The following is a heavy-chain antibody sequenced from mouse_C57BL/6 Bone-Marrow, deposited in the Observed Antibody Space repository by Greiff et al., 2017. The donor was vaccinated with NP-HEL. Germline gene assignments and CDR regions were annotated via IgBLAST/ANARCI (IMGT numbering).Heavy chain of an antibody. D-gene: IGHD4-1*01. CDR2: SRNKANDYTT. V-gene: IGHV7-1*01. CDR1: GFTFSDFY. J-gene: IGHJ2*01. CDR3: ARVSNWAYYFDY. Sequence: EVQRVESGGGLVQSGRSLRLSCATSGFTFSDFYMEWVRQAPGKGLEWIAASRNKANDYTTEYSASVKGRFIVPRDTSQSILYLQMNALRADDTAIYYCARVSNWAYYFDYWGQGTTLTVSS.